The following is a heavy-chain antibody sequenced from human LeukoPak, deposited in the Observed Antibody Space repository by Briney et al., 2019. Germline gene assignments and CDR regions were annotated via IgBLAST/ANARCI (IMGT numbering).Heavy chain of an antibody. J-gene: IGHJ6*02. CDR2: VNRDGSET. V-gene: IGHV3-7*03. CDR1: GFALSSHW. Sequence: GGSLRLSCAASGFALSSHWMTWVRQVPGRGPEWVANVNRDGSETYYLDSVKGRFTISKDNAKNSLYLQMNSLKAEDTALYHCARNNGMDVWGQGTTVIVSS. CDR3: ARNNGMDV.